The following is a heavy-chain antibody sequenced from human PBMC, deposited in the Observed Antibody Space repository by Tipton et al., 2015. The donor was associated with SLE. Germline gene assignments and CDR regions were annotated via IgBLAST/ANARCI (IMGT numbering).Heavy chain of an antibody. CDR3: AKGEGTFYYYYYGMDV. D-gene: IGHD1-1*01. V-gene: IGHV1-18*01. CDR1: GYTFTSYG. J-gene: IGHJ6*02. CDR2: ISAYNGNT. Sequence: QSGAEVKKPGASVKVSCKASGYTFTSYGISWVRQAPGQGLEWMGWISAYNGNTNYAQKLQGRVTMTTDTSTSTAYMELRSLRSEDTAVYYCAKGEGTFYYYYYGMDVWGQGTTVTVSS.